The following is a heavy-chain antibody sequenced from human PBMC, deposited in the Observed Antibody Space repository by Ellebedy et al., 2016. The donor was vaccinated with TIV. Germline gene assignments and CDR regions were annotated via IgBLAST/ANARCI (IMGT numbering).Heavy chain of an antibody. CDR2: IDPSDSYT. Sequence: GESLKISCKVSGYSYTNYWINWVRQMPGKGLEWMGRIDPSDSYTNYSPSFKGHVTISADKSIGAAFLQWSSLKASDTAMYYCATWLERRWTDFDAWGQGTLVTISS. D-gene: IGHD5-24*01. CDR1: GYSYTNYW. CDR3: ATWLERRWTDFDA. J-gene: IGHJ4*02. V-gene: IGHV5-10-1*01.